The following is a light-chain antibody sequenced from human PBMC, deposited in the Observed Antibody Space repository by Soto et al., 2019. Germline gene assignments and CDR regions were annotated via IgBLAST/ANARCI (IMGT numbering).Light chain of an antibody. CDR2: DAS. CDR3: QQRSNWAWT. V-gene: IGKV3-11*01. J-gene: IGKJ1*01. CDR1: QSVSSY. Sequence: EIVLTQSPATLSLFPGERAALSCRASQSVSSYLAWYQQKPGQAPRVLIYDASNRATGIPARFSGSGSGTDFTLTISSLEPEEFAVYYCQQRSNWAWTFGQGTKVDIK.